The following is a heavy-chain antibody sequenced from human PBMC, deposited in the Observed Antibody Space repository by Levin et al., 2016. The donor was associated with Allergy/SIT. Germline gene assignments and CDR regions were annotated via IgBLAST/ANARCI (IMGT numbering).Heavy chain of an antibody. V-gene: IGHV5-51*01. D-gene: IGHD3-10*01. CDR2: LYPDDSDT. Sequence: GESLKISCQGSKYSFTNSWIGWVRQMPGKGLEWMGILYPDDSDTRYSPSFQGQVTISADKSVSTAYLQWSSLKASDTAMYYCATSIMVRGLIMSRNGFDIWGQGTMVTVSS. CDR1: KYSFTNSW. J-gene: IGHJ3*02. CDR3: ATSIMVRGLIMSRNGFDI.